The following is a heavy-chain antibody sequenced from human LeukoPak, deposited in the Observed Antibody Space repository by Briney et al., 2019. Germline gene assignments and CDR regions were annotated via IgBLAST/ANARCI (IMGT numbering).Heavy chain of an antibody. Sequence: GASVKVSCKASGGTFSSYAISWVRQAPGQGLEWMGGIIPIFGTANYAQKFQGRVTITADESTSTAYMELSSLRSEDTAVYYCATVWKGWFDPWGQGTLVTVSS. J-gene: IGHJ5*02. CDR1: GGTFSSYA. V-gene: IGHV1-69*13. CDR3: ATVWKGWFDP. CDR2: IIPIFGTA. D-gene: IGHD1-1*01.